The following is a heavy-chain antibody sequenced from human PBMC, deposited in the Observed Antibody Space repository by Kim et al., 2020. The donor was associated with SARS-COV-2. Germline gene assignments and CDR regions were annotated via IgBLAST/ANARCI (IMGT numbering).Heavy chain of an antibody. Sequence: GGSLRLSCAASGFTFSSYAMSWVRQAPGKGLEWVSAISGSGGSTYYADSVKGRFTISRDNSKNTLYLQMNSLRAEDTAVYYCASLPQRRGSLSYYYGMDVWGQGTTVTVSS. D-gene: IGHD6-25*01. CDR1: GFTFSSYA. J-gene: IGHJ6*02. V-gene: IGHV3-23*01. CDR2: ISGSGGST. CDR3: ASLPQRRGSLSYYYGMDV.